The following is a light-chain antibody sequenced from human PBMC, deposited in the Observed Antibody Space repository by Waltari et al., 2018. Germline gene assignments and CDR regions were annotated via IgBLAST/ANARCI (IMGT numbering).Light chain of an antibody. CDR2: GAS. Sequence: ELVLTQSPGTLSLSPGERATLSCRASQSISSDYLAWYRQKPGQAPRLLIYGASNRATGIPDRFSGGGSGTDFTLIIARLEPEDFAVYYCQHFKTFGQGTKLEI. CDR3: QHFKT. V-gene: IGKV3-20*01. CDR1: QSISSDY. J-gene: IGKJ2*01.